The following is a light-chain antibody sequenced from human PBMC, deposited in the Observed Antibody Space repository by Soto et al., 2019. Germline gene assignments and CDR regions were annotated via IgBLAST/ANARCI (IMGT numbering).Light chain of an antibody. Sequence: IKLPPSPTPLSASVGDRIAITCRASQKIRSYLNWYQQIPGKAPNLLIYATSILQTGVPSRFSGSGTGTDFTLTINGLQPEDFATYYCQQGYTTRWTFGQGKKV. CDR3: QQGYTTRWT. J-gene: IGKJ1*01. CDR2: ATS. V-gene: IGKV1-39*01. CDR1: QKIRSY.